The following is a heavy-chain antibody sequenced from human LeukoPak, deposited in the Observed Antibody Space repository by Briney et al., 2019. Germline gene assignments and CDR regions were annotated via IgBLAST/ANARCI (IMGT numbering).Heavy chain of an antibody. J-gene: IGHJ4*02. D-gene: IGHD2-15*01. Sequence: PSETLSLTCAVYGGSISSYYWSWIRQPAGKGLEWIGRIYTSGTTNYNPSLKSRVTMSVDTSKNQFSLNLNSVTAADTAVYYCARTSPRAATFDYWGQGTLVTVSS. CDR2: IYTSGTT. V-gene: IGHV4-59*10. CDR1: GGSISSYY. CDR3: ARTSPRAATFDY.